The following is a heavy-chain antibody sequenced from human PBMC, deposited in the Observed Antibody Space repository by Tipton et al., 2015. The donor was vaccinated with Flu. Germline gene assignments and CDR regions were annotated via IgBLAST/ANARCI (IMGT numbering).Heavy chain of an antibody. CDR1: GFTFSSYS. D-gene: IGHD3-10*01. J-gene: IGHJ5*02. CDR3: ARDPFSGGYQEPNWFDP. Sequence: SLRLSCAASGFTFSSYSMNWVRQAPGKGLEWVSSISSSSSYIYYADSVKGRFTISRDNAKNSLYLQMNSLRAGDTAVYYCARDPFSGGYQEPNWFDPWGQGTLVTVSS. CDR2: ISSSSSYI. V-gene: IGHV3-21*01.